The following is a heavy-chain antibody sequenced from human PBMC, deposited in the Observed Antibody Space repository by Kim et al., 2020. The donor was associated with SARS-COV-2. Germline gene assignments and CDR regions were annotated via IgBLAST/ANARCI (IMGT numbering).Heavy chain of an antibody. D-gene: IGHD3-9*01. CDR3: ARDQLRYFDWTDPGGYGMDV. CDR2: ISAYNGNT. V-gene: IGHV1-18*01. J-gene: IGHJ6*02. Sequence: ASVKVSCKASGYTFTSYGISWVRQAPGQGLEWMGWISAYNGNTNYAQKLQGRVTMTTDTSTSTAYMELRSLRSDDTAVYYCARDQLRYFDWTDPGGYGMDVWGQGTTVTVSS. CDR1: GYTFTSYG.